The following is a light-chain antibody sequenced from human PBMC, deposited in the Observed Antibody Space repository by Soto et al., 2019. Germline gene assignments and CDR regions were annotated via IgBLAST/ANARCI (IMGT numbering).Light chain of an antibody. Sequence: QSVLTQPASVSGSPGQSITISCAGTRDDIGAYDYVSWYQQHPGNAPKLLVYEVTNRPSGVSDRFSGSKSGNTASLTISGLQAEDEADYYCNSYTNSSAVVFGNGTKVT. V-gene: IGLV2-14*01. CDR2: EVT. CDR3: NSYTNSSAVV. J-gene: IGLJ1*01. CDR1: RDDIGAYDY.